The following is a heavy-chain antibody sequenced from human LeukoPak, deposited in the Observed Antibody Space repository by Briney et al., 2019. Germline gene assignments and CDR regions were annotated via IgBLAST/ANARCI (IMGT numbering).Heavy chain of an antibody. Sequence: TSETLSLTCTVSGVSISSSSYYWGWIRQPPGKGLEWIGSIYYSGSTYYNPSLKSRVTISVDMSKNQFSLKLSSVTAADTAVYYCARLFDLSAYQGLFQHWGQGTLVTVSS. CDR1: GVSISSSSYY. CDR2: IYYSGST. D-gene: IGHD3-3*01. V-gene: IGHV4-39*01. J-gene: IGHJ1*01. CDR3: ARLFDLSAYQGLFQH.